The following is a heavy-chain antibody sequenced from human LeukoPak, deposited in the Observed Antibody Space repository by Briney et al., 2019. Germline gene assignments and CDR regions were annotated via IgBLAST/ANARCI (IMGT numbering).Heavy chain of an antibody. CDR2: IIPILGIA. CDR3: YGWFGETHSPRFDY. V-gene: IGHV1-69*02. Sequence: SVKVSCKASGGTFSSYTISWVRQAPGQGLEWMGRIIPILGIANYAQKFQGRVTITADKSTSTAYMELSSLRSEDTDVYYCYGWFGETHSPRFDYWGQGTLVTVSS. CDR1: GGTFSSYT. D-gene: IGHD3-10*01. J-gene: IGHJ4*02.